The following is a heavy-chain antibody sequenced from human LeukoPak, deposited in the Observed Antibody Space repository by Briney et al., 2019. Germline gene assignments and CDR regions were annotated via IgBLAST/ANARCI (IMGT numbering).Heavy chain of an antibody. CDR3: AGPGYYFDY. Sequence: GGSLRLSCVASGFTFSNYGMNWVRQAPGKGLEWVSYISSSSRTIYYADSVKGRFTISRDNAKNSLYLQMNSLRAEDTAVYYCAGPGYYFDYWGQGTLVTVSS. V-gene: IGHV3-48*01. CDR2: ISSSSRTI. J-gene: IGHJ4*02. D-gene: IGHD1-1*01. CDR1: GFTFSNYG.